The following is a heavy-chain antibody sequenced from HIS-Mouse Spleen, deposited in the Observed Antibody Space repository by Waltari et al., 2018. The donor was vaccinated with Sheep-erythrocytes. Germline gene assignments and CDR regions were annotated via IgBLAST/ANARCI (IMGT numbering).Heavy chain of an antibody. D-gene: IGHD5-12*01. V-gene: IGHV4-34*01. CDR1: GGSFSGYY. CDR2: LNRSGGT. J-gene: IGHJ4*02. Sequence: QVQLQQWGAGLLKPSETLSLTCAVYGGSFSGYYWSWIGQPPGKGLEWIGELNRSGGTNYNPSLKSRVTISVDTSKTQFSLKLGSVTAADTAVYYCARAAWLRFDYWGQGTLVTVSS. CDR3: ARAAWLRFDY.